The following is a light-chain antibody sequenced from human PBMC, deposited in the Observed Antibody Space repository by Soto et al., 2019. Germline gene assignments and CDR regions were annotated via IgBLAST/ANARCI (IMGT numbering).Light chain of an antibody. V-gene: IGLV1-40*01. CDR3: LSFDSSLSVV. Sequence: QSVLTQAPSVSGAPGQRVTISCTGSSSNIGAGYDVHWYQQLPGRAPKLLIYGNTNRPSGVPDRFSGSKSGTSASLAITALQAEDEADYYCLSFDSSLSVVFGGGTKLTVL. J-gene: IGLJ2*01. CDR1: SSNIGAGYD. CDR2: GNT.